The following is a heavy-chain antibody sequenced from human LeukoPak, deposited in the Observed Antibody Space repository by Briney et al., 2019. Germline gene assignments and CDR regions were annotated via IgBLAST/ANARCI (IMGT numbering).Heavy chain of an antibody. CDR3: ARGYCTDTICLGRPYFDY. V-gene: IGHV1-69*05. CDR2: IIPITGAS. Sequence: APVKASCKASGGTFSKYSISSVGQAPGHGREGMGAIIPITGASNYAQNFQSRVTVTTDESTSTAYMELSSLRSEDTAVYYCARGYCTDTICLGRPYFDYCGQGTLVTVSS. J-gene: IGHJ4*02. CDR1: GGTFSKYS. D-gene: IGHD2-2*01.